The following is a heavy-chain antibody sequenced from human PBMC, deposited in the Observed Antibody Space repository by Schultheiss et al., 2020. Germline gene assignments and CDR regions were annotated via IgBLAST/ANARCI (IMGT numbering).Heavy chain of an antibody. D-gene: IGHD3-16*01. Sequence: TETLSLTCTVSGGSISSYYWSWIRQPPGKGLEGIGEINYSGSTNYNPSLKSRVTISVDKSKNQFSLKLSSVTAADTAVYYCARGGRYYYYYYGMDVWGQGTTVTVSS. CDR2: INYSGST. CDR3: ARGGRYYYYYYGMDV. J-gene: IGHJ6*02. CDR1: GGSISSYY. V-gene: IGHV4-59*12.